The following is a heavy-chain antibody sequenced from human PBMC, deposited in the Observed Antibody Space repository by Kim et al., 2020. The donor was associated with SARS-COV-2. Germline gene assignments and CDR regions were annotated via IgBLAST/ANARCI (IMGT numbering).Heavy chain of an antibody. CDR1: GFTFDIYA. CDR3: AKVVIMDDYNYYYYYGMDV. V-gene: IGHV3-23*01. CDR2: ISCGGVNK. Sequence: GGSLRLSCVASGFTFDIYAMSWVRQAPGKGLEWVSVISCGGVNKFYADSVRGRFTISRDNSKNTLFLQMNSLRDEDTALYYCAKVVIMDDYNYYYYYGMDVWGLGTTVTVSS. J-gene: IGHJ6*02. D-gene: IGHD2-21*01.